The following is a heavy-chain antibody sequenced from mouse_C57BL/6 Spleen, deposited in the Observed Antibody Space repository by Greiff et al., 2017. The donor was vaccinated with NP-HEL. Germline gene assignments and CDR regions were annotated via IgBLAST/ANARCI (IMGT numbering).Heavy chain of an antibody. Sequence: VMLVESGPGLVAPSQSLSITCTVSGFSLTSYAISWVRQPPGKGLEWLGVIWTGGGTNYNSALKSRLSISKDNSKSQVFLKMNSLQTDDTARYYCARNKPTITTVVAEYYFDYWGQGTTLTVSS. D-gene: IGHD1-1*01. V-gene: IGHV2-9-1*01. CDR3: ARNKPTITTVVAEYYFDY. J-gene: IGHJ2*01. CDR1: GFSLTSYA. CDR2: IWTGGGT.